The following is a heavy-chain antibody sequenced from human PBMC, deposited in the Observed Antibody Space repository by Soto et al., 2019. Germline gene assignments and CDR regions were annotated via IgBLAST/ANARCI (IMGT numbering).Heavy chain of an antibody. CDR1: GGSISSSSYY. CDR2: IYYSGST. D-gene: IGHD2-21*02. Sequence: PSETLSLTCTVSGGSISSSSYYWRWIRQPPGKGLEWIGSIYYSGSTYYNPSLKSRVTISVDTSKNQFSLKLSSVTAADTAVYYCARPGAYCGGDCPPRYDAFDIWGQGTMVTVSS. V-gene: IGHV4-39*01. CDR3: ARPGAYCGGDCPPRYDAFDI. J-gene: IGHJ3*02.